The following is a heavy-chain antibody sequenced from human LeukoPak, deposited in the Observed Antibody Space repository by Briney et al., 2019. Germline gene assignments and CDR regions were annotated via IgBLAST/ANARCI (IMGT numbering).Heavy chain of an antibody. CDR2: IWYDGSNK. D-gene: IGHD1-26*01. V-gene: IGHV3-30*02. Sequence: GGSLRLSCAASGFTFTGYGIHWVRQAPCKGLEWVAFIWYDGSNKWYAGSVKGRFTISRDNSKNTLYLQMNSLRAEDTAVYYCAKDVASGSSVWGQGTLVTVSS. CDR3: AKDVASGSSV. J-gene: IGHJ4*02. CDR1: GFTFTGYG.